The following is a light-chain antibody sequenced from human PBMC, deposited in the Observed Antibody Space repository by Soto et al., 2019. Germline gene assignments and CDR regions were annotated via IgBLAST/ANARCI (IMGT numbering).Light chain of an antibody. V-gene: IGKV1-39*01. J-gene: IGKJ5*01. Sequence: IQMTQSPSSLAASVGDRVTITCRASQTISTYVNWYRQKSGAAPELLIYDASTLQSGVPSRFRGGGSGTDFTLTISSLQLEDVGMYYCQQCHATPLTFGQGTRLEIK. CDR2: DAS. CDR3: QQCHATPLT. CDR1: QTISTY.